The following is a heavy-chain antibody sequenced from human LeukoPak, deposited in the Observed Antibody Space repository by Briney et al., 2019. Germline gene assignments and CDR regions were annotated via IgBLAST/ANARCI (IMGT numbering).Heavy chain of an antibody. D-gene: IGHD3-22*01. J-gene: IGHJ4*02. CDR2: IYSGGTT. Sequence: GGTLRLSCAASGFTFSTYGMSWVRQAPGKGLEWVSLIYSGGTTYYADSVKGRFTISRDNSKNTLYLQMNSLRAEDTAVYYCARQGSSGYYRTPFDYWGQGTLVTVSS. CDR1: GFTFSTYG. CDR3: ARQGSSGYYRTPFDY. V-gene: IGHV3-66*04.